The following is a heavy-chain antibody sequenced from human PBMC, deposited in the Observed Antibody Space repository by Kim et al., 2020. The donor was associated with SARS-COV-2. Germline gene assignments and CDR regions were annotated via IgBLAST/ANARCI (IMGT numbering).Heavy chain of an antibody. CDR3: ARGRNYGAYAIVY. Sequence: SETLSLTCAVYGGSFSGYYWSWIRQPPGKGLEWIGEINHSGSTNYNPSLKSRVTISVDTSKNQFSLKLSSVTAADTAVYYCARGRNYGAYAIVYWGQGTLLTVSS. CDR1: GGSFSGYY. CDR2: INHSGST. D-gene: IGHD4-17*01. V-gene: IGHV4-34*01. J-gene: IGHJ4*02.